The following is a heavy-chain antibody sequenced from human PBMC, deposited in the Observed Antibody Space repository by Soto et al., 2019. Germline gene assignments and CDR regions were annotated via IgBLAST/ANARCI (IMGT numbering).Heavy chain of an antibody. V-gene: IGHV1-8*01. D-gene: IGHD5-18*01. CDR3: ARVRRYSYGFDY. J-gene: IGHJ4*02. CDR2: MNPNSGNT. Sequence: QVQLVQSGAEVKKPGASVKVSCKASGYTFTSYDINWVRQATGQGLEWMGWMNPNSGNTGYAQKFQGRVTMSRNTPISTAYMALSRLRSDDTAVYYCARVRRYSYGFDYWGQGTLVTVSS. CDR1: GYTFTSYD.